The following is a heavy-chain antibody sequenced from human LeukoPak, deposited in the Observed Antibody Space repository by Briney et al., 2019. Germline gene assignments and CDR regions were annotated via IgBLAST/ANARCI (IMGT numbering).Heavy chain of an antibody. J-gene: IGHJ2*01. Sequence: GGSLRLSCAASGFTFDDYAMHWVRQAPGKGLEWVSGISWNSGSIGYADSVKGRFTISRDNAKNSLYLQMISLRAEDTAFYYCAKDSTDWYFDLWGRGALVTVSS. D-gene: IGHD4-17*01. CDR2: ISWNSGSI. CDR3: AKDSTDWYFDL. CDR1: GFTFDDYA. V-gene: IGHV3-9*01.